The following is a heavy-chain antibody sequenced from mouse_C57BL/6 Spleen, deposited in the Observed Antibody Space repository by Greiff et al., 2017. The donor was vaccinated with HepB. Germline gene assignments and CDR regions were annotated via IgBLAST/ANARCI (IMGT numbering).Heavy chain of an antibody. CDR2: IRNKANGYTT. Sequence: EVKVEESGGGLVQPGGSLSLSCAASGFTFTDYYMSWVRQPPGKALEWLGFIRNKANGYTTEYSASVKGRFTISRDNSQSILYLQMNALRAEDSATYYCARFSIYYYGSSYGDYYAMDYWGQGTSVTVSS. J-gene: IGHJ4*01. D-gene: IGHD1-1*01. CDR3: ARFSIYYYGSSYGDYYAMDY. V-gene: IGHV7-3*01. CDR1: GFTFTDYY.